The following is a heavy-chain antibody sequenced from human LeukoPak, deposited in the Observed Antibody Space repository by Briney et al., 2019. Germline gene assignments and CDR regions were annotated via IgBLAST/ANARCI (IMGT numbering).Heavy chain of an antibody. V-gene: IGHV4-39*01. CDR1: GGSISSSSYY. CDR2: IYYSGST. D-gene: IGHD2-2*01. CDR3: ARGRYCSSTSCYATQGYFDY. J-gene: IGHJ4*02. Sequence: SETLSLTCTVSGGSISSSSYYWGWIRQPPGKGLEWIGSIYYSGSTYYNPSLKSRVTISVDTSKNQFSLKLSSVTAADTAVYYCARGRYCSSTSCYATQGYFDYWGQGTLVTVSS.